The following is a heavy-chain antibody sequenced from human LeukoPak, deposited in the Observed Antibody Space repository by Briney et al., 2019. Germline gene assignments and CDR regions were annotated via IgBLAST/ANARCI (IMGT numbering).Heavy chain of an antibody. V-gene: IGHV1-18*01. J-gene: IGHJ5*02. Sequence: ASVKVSCKASGYTFTSYGISWVRQAPGQGLEGMGWISAYNGNTNYAQKLQGRVTMTTDTSTSTAYMELRSLRSDDTAVYYCARDMSPPSYNWFDPWGQGTLVTVSS. D-gene: IGHD2-15*01. CDR1: GYTFTSYG. CDR3: ARDMSPPSYNWFDP. CDR2: ISAYNGNT.